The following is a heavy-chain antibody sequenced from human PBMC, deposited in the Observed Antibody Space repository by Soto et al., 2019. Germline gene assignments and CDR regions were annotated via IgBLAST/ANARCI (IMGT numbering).Heavy chain of an antibody. CDR1: GYSFTSYW. V-gene: IGHV5-51*01. CDR2: IYPGDSDT. Sequence: GESLKISCKGSGYSFTSYWIGWVRQMPGKGLEWMGIIYPGDSDTRYSPSFQGQVTISADKSISTAYLQWSSLKASDTAMYYCARQIGIAVAGIGYYYGMDVWGQGTTVTVS. D-gene: IGHD6-19*01. J-gene: IGHJ6*02. CDR3: ARQIGIAVAGIGYYYGMDV.